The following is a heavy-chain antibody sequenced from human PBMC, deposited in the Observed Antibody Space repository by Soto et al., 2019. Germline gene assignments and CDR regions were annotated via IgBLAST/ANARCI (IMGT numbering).Heavy chain of an antibody. CDR2: ISSSGGDT. D-gene: IGHD6-13*01. J-gene: IGHJ4*02. CDR1: GFTFSSYA. CDR3: ATKTAGRRPFDY. Sequence: GGSLRLSCAASGFTFSSYAMSWVRQAPGKGLEWVSGISSSGGDTPYADSVKGRFTISRDNSKNTLYLQMSNLRVEDTAVYFCATKTAGRRPFDYWGQGTLVTVSS. V-gene: IGHV3-23*01.